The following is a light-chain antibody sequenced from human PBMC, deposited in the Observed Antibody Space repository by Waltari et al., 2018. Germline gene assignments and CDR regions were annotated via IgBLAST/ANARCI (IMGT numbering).Light chain of an antibody. Sequence: QSVLTQPPSASGTPGQRVTISCYGSSSNIGSNYVYWYQQLPGTAPKLLIYRNYQRPSGVPDRFSGSKSGTSASLAISGLRSEDEADYYCAAWDDSLSGVVFGGGTKLTVL. V-gene: IGLV1-47*01. CDR3: AAWDDSLSGVV. CDR2: RNY. CDR1: SSNIGSNY. J-gene: IGLJ2*01.